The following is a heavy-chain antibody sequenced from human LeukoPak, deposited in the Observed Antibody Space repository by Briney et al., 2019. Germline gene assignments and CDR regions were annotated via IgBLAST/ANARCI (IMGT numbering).Heavy chain of an antibody. CDR3: AKAAAGWEPPNNWFDP. D-gene: IGHD1-26*01. CDR2: ISGSGGST. J-gene: IGHJ5*02. Sequence: GGSLRLSCAASGFTFSSYAMSWVRQAPGKGLEWVSDISGSGGSTYYADSVKGRFTISRDNSKNTLYLQMNSLRAEDAAVYYCAKAAAGWEPPNNWFDPWGQGTLVTVSS. V-gene: IGHV3-23*01. CDR1: GFTFSSYA.